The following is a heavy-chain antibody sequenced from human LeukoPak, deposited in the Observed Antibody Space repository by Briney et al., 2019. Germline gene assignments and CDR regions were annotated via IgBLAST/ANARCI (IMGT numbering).Heavy chain of an antibody. Sequence: PGGSLRLSCAASGFTFSDYDMHWVRQATGKGLEWVSAIGTAGDTYHTGSVKGRFTISGENAKNSLYLQMNSLRAGDTAVYYCARESSGYSYGTYYFDYWGQGTLVTVSS. J-gene: IGHJ4*02. CDR3: ARESSGYSYGTYYFDY. CDR2: IGTAGDT. D-gene: IGHD5-18*01. V-gene: IGHV3-13*01. CDR1: GFTFSDYD.